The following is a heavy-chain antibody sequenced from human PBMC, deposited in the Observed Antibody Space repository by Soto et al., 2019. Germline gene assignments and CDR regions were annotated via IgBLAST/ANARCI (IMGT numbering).Heavy chain of an antibody. CDR3: ASDLGYCSGGSCYSGSMFLDY. CDR2: IYYSGST. V-gene: IGHV4-39*01. D-gene: IGHD2-15*01. CDR1: GGSISSSSYY. Sequence: SETLSLTCTVSGGSISSSSYYWGWIRQPPGKGLEWIGSIYYSGSTYYNPSLKSRVTISVDTSKNQFSLKLSSVTAADTAVYYCASDLGYCSGGSCYSGSMFLDYWGQGTLVTVSS. J-gene: IGHJ4*02.